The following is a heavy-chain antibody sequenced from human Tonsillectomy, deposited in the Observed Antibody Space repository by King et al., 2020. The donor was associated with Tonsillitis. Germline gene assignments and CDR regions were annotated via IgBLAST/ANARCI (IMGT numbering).Heavy chain of an antibody. CDR3: ASLTGVPRYFYYYMDV. V-gene: IGHV1-2*02. CDR2: INPSSGGT. Sequence: VQLVESGAEVKKPGASVKVSCKASGYTFTGYYIHWVRQDPGQGLEWMGWINPSSGGTNYAQKFQGRVTMTRDTSISTAYMELRRLRSDDTAVYYCASLTGVPRYFYYYMDVWGKGTTVTVSS. D-gene: IGHD7-27*01. CDR1: GYTFTGYY. J-gene: IGHJ6*03.